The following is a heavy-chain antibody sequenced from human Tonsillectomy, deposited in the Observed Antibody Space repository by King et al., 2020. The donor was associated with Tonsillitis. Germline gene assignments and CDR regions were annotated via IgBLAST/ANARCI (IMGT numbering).Heavy chain of an antibody. V-gene: IGHV3-30*04. CDR1: GFTFSSYA. CDR2: IAYDGSNK. D-gene: IGHD1-26*01. Sequence: QVQLVESGGGVVQPGRSLRLSCAASGFTFSSYAMYWVRQAPGKGLEWVAVIAYDGSNKYYADSVKGRFTISRDNSKNTLYLQMNSLRTEDTAVYYCARSQYSGSFYGGAVYGMDVWGQGTTVTVSS. J-gene: IGHJ6*02. CDR3: ARSQYSGSFYGGAVYGMDV.